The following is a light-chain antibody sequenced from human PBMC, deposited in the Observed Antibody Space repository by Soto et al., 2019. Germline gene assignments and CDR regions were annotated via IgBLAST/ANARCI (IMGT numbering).Light chain of an antibody. CDR2: EAS. J-gene: IGKJ5*01. CDR3: QQLNTYPIT. Sequence: AIQLTQSPSSLSASVGDRVTITCRASQGIRSSLAWFQQKAGNPPKVLIYEASVLETGVSSRFSGSGSGTDFTLIISSVQPEDFATYYCQQLNTYPITFGQGTRLEIK. CDR1: QGIRSS. V-gene: IGKV1-13*02.